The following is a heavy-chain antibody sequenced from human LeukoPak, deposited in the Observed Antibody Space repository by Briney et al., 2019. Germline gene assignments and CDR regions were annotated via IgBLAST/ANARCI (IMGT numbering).Heavy chain of an antibody. V-gene: IGHV1-18*01. CDR2: ISGYNGNT. J-gene: IGHJ4*02. CDR1: GYIFTNFG. D-gene: IGHD3-22*01. CDR3: ARDLTHRRNYDNSGYQIVPAF. Sequence: GASVKVSCKASGYIFTNFGISWVRQARGQGLEWMGWISGYNGNTKYVQKFQGRVTMTTDTSTSTVYMGLRSLRSDDTAVYYCARDLTHRRNYDNSGYQIVPAFWGQGTLVTVSS.